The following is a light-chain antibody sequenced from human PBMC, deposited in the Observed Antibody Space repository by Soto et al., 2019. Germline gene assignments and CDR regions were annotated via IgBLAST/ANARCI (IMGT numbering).Light chain of an antibody. V-gene: IGKV3-20*01. J-gene: IGKJ3*01. Sequence: EIGLTQSPGTLSLSPGERATLSCRASQSVSSNYLGWYQQKPGQPPRLLIYGASIRATSTPDSFSGSGLGTDFTLTISRLEPEDFSVYYCQQAGSSFTFGPGTKVDIK. CDR2: GAS. CDR3: QQAGSSFT. CDR1: QSVSSNY.